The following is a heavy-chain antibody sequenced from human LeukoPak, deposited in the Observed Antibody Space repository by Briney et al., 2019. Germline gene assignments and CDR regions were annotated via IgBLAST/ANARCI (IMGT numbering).Heavy chain of an antibody. D-gene: IGHD3-10*01. CDR3: AKGRMVRGVIITAHYYYYGMDV. V-gene: IGHV3-23*01. CDR2: ISGSGGST. Sequence: GGSLSLSCAASGFTFSSYAMSWVRQAPGKGLEWVSAISGSGGSTYYADSVKGRFTISRDNSKNTPYLQMNSLRAEDTAVYYCAKGRMVRGVIITAHYYYYGMDVWGQGTTVTVSS. J-gene: IGHJ6*02. CDR1: GFTFSSYA.